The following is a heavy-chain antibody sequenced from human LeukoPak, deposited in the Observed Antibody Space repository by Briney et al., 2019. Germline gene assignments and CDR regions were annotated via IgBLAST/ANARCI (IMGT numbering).Heavy chain of an antibody. Sequence: PGGSLRLSCAASGFTFSSYSRSWVHQAPGKGLEWMANIKQDGSEKYYVDSGKVRFTIARDNAKYSLYLQMHSLRAEDTALSYCARESGVWYGCNLLIYFDYWGQGTLVTASS. D-gene: IGHD4-23*01. CDR1: GFTFSSYS. CDR2: IKQDGSEK. CDR3: ARESGVWYGCNLLIYFDY. V-gene: IGHV3-7*01. J-gene: IGHJ4*02.